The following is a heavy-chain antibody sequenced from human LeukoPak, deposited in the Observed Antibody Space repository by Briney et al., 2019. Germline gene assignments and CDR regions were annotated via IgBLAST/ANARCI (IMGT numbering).Heavy chain of an antibody. J-gene: IGHJ4*02. V-gene: IGHV1-2*06. CDR1: GYTFTGYY. CDR3: AREGGHYDRSGYYYSTYDYDY. CDR2: INPNSGGT. Sequence: ASVKVSRKASGYTFTGYYMHWVRQAPGQGLEWMGRINPNSGGTNYAQKFQGRVTMTRDTSSNTAYMELSRLTSDDTAVYYCAREGGHYDRSGYYYSTYDYDYWGQGSLVTVSS. D-gene: IGHD3-22*01.